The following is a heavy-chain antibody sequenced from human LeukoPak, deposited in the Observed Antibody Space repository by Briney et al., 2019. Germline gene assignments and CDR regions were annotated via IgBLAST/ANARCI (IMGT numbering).Heavy chain of an antibody. CDR2: ISSSSSYI. V-gene: IGHV3-21*01. CDR3: ARSQWLGDWFDP. Sequence: PGGSLRLSCAASGFTFSSYSMNWVRRAPGKGLEWVSSISSSSSYIYYADSVKGRFTISRDNAKNSLYLQMNSLRAEDTAVYYCARSQWLGDWFDPWGQGTLVTVSS. J-gene: IGHJ5*02. D-gene: IGHD6-19*01. CDR1: GFTFSSYS.